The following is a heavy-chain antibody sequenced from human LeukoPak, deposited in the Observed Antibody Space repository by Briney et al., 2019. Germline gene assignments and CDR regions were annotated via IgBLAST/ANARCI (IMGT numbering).Heavy chain of an antibody. CDR1: GYTFTGYY. Sequence: GASVKVSCKASGYTFTGYYMHWVRQAPGQGLEWMGWISAYNGNTNYAQKLQGRVTMTTDTSTSTAYMELRSLRSDDTAVYYCARDLRYSSSSSPFYYFDYWGQGTLVTVSS. CDR2: ISAYNGNT. V-gene: IGHV1-18*04. J-gene: IGHJ4*02. CDR3: ARDLRYSSSSSPFYYFDY. D-gene: IGHD6-6*01.